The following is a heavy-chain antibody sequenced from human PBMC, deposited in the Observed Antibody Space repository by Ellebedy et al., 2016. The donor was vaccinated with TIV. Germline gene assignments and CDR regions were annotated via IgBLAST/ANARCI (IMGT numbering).Heavy chain of an antibody. V-gene: IGHV3-74*01. D-gene: IGHD3-16*01. J-gene: IGHJ3*02. CDR1: GFTLXNYW. Sequence: GESLKISCAASGFTLXNYWIXWVRQAPGKGLLWVSSLNTDGSTIRYADSVQGRFTISRDNAKSMLYLQMSSLRAEDTAVYDCAREVLASSKGGPFDIWGQGTMVTVSP. CDR2: LNTDGSTI. CDR3: AREVLASSKGGPFDI.